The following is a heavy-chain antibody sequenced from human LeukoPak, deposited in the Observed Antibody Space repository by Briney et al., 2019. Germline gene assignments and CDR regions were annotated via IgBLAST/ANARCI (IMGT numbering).Heavy chain of an antibody. CDR3: ASSRYDSSGYYGIIAY. J-gene: IGHJ4*02. Sequence: GGSLRLFCAASGFTFSSYWMSWVRQAPGKGLEWVANIKQDGSEKYYVDSVKGRFTISRDNAKNSLYLQMNSLRAEDTAVYYCASSRYDSSGYYGIIAYWGQGTLVTVSS. CDR1: GFTFSSYW. D-gene: IGHD3-22*01. V-gene: IGHV3-7*01. CDR2: IKQDGSEK.